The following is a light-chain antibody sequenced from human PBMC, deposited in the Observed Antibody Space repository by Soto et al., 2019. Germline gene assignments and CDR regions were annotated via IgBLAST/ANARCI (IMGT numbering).Light chain of an antibody. J-gene: IGKJ4*01. CDR1: ESVSSW. CDR2: KAS. V-gene: IGKV1-5*03. Sequence: DIQMTQSPSTLSASVGDRVALTCRASESVSSWLAWYQQKPGKAPKVLIYKASSLESGVPSRFSGSGSGTEFTLTISSLQPDDFATYYCQQYNSFPLTFGGGTKVDIK. CDR3: QQYNSFPLT.